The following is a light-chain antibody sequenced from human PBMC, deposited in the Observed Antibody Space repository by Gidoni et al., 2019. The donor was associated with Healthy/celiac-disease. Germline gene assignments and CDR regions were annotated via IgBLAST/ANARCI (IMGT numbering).Light chain of an antibody. CDR2: AAS. CDR1: QSISSY. Sequence: DIQMTQSPSSLSASVGDRVTITCRASQSISSYLNWYQQKPVKAPKLLIYAASSLQSGVPSRFSGSGSGTDFTLTISSLQPEDFATYYCQQSYSTPLFTFXPXTKVDIK. J-gene: IGKJ3*01. V-gene: IGKV1-39*01. CDR3: QQSYSTPLFT.